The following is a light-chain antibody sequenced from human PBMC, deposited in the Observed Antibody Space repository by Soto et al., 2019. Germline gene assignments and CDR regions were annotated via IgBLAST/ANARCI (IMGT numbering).Light chain of an antibody. V-gene: IGKV1-27*01. CDR1: QGISNS. CDR2: AAF. Sequence: DILMTQSPSSLSASVGDRVTITCRASQGISNSFAWYQQKPGKVPELLIYAAFTWQSGVPSRFSGSGSGTDFPLNISSLLTDDVAVYYCQKCNSAPFTFGPGTKVYI. J-gene: IGKJ3*01. CDR3: QKCNSAPFT.